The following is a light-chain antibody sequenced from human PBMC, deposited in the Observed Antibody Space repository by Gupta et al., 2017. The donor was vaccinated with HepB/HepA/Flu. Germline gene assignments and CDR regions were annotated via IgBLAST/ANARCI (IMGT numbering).Light chain of an antibody. CDR3: QQRTNWPALT. V-gene: IGKV3-11*01. CDR1: HSVSRY. CDR2: DAS. J-gene: IGKJ4*01. Sequence: EIVLTQSPATLSLSPGERATLSCRASHSVSRYLSWYQQKPGQAPRLLIYDASNRATGIPVRFSGSGSGTDFPLTISGLEPEDFAVYYCQQRTNWPALTFGGGTKVEIK.